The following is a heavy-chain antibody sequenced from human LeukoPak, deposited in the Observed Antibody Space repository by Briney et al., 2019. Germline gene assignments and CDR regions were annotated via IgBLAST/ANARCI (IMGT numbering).Heavy chain of an antibody. V-gene: IGHV3-7*01. CDR1: GFTFSSYW. Sequence: GGSLRLSCAASGFTFSSYWMSWVRQAPGKGLEWVANIKQDGSEKYYVDSVKGRFTTSRDNAKNSLYLQMNSLRAEDTAVYYCARDFGHWELNGGYYFDYWGQGTLVTVSS. J-gene: IGHJ4*02. CDR2: IKQDGSEK. CDR3: ARDFGHWELNGGYYFDY. D-gene: IGHD1-7*01.